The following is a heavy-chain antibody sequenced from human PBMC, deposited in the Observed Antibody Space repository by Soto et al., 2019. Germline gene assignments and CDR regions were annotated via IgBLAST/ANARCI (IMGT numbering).Heavy chain of an antibody. CDR3: ARFLIFGSYYDY. J-gene: IGHJ4*02. CDR2: IYHSGST. V-gene: IGHV4-30-2*01. D-gene: IGHD2-21*02. CDR1: GGSISSGGYS. Sequence: QLQLQASGSGLVKPSQTLSLTCAVSGGSISSGGYSWSWIRQPPGKGLAWIGYIYHSGSTYYNPSLKSRVTISVDRSKNQFSLKLSSVTAADTAVYYCARFLIFGSYYDYWGQGTLVTVSS.